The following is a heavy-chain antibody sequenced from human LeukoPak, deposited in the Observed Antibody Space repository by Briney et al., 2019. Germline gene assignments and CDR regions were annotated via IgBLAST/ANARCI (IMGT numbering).Heavy chain of an antibody. J-gene: IGHJ4*02. CDR3: ARDLSLGPHHYGEPFDY. D-gene: IGHD4-17*01. CDR2: ISGYNGNT. V-gene: IGHV1-18*01. Sequence: GASVKVSCKTSGYTFTNYGISWVRQAPGQGPELMGWISGYNGNTNYVQKFQGRVTMTTDTSTSTAYMELRSLRSDDTAVYYCARDLSLGPHHYGEPFDYWGQGTLVTVSP. CDR1: GYTFTNYG.